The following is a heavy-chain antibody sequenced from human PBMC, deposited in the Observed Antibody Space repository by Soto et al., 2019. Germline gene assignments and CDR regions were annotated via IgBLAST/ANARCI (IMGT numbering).Heavy chain of an antibody. CDR1: GDTISTGGYS. Sequence: LSLTCGVSGDTISTGGYSWNWIRQPPGRGLEWIGSFYYSGPTNYNPSLSSRVTISVDTSKNQFSLQLTSATSADTAVYYCARGMSGYYFDSSGYPNPGPFDYWGQGTLVTVSS. CDR3: ARGMSGYYFDSSGYPNPGPFDY. CDR2: FYYSGPT. V-gene: IGHV4-61*08. D-gene: IGHD3-22*01. J-gene: IGHJ4*02.